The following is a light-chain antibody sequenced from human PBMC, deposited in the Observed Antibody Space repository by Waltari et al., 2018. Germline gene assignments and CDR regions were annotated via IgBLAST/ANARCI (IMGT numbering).Light chain of an antibody. V-gene: IGLV2-23*02. J-gene: IGLJ1*01. Sequence: QSALTQPASVSGSPGQSITVSCTGTSSDGGSYNLVSWYQQHPGKAPKLMIYEVRKRPSGVSNRFSGSKSGNTASLTISGLQAEDEADYYCCSYAGSRVFGTGTKVTVL. CDR2: EVR. CDR3: CSYAGSRV. CDR1: SSDGGSYNL.